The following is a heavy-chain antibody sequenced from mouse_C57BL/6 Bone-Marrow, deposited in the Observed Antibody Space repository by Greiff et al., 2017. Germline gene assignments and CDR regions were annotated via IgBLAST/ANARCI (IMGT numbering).Heavy chain of an antibody. V-gene: IGHV3-1*01. CDR1: GYSITSGYD. Sequence: EVKLQQSGPGMVKPSQSLSLTCTVTGYSITSGYDWHWIRHFPGNKLEWMGYISYSGSTNYNPSLKSRISITHDTSKNHFFLKLNSVTTEDTATYYCARDGYLYYYAMDYWGQGTSVTVSS. CDR2: ISYSGST. J-gene: IGHJ4*01. CDR3: ARDGYLYYYAMDY. D-gene: IGHD2-2*01.